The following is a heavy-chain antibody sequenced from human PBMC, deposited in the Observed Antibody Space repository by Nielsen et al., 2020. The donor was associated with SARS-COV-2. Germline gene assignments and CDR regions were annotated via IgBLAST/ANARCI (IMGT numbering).Heavy chain of an antibody. CDR3: ARDKWGYCSGGSCYTNWFDP. CDR1: GFTFSNAW. J-gene: IGHJ5*02. Sequence: GESLKISCAASGFTFSNAWMSWVRQAPGKGLEWVSGINWNGGSTGYADSVKGRFTISRDNAKNSLYLQMNSLRAEDTALYHCARDKWGYCSGGSCYTNWFDPWGQGTLVTVSS. V-gene: IGHV3-20*01. CDR2: INWNGGST. D-gene: IGHD2-15*01.